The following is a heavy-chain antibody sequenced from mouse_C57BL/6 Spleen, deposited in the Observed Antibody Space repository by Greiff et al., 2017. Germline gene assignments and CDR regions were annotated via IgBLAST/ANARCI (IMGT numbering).Heavy chain of an antibody. V-gene: IGHV1-15*01. CDR2: IDPETGGT. CDR3: PRSYDYAMDY. CDR1: GYTFTDYE. J-gene: IGHJ4*01. D-gene: IGHD1-1*01. Sequence: VKVVESGAELVRPGASVTLSCKASGYTFTDYEMHWVKQTPVHGLEWIGAIDPETGGTAYNQKFKGKAILTADKSSSTAYMELRSLTSEDSAVYYCPRSYDYAMDYWGQGTSVTVSS.